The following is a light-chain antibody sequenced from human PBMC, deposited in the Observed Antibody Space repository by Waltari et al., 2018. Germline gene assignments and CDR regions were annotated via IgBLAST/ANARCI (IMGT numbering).Light chain of an antibody. J-gene: IGLJ2*01. V-gene: IGLV2-14*01. CDR1: SSDVGGYNY. CDR2: EVS. CDR3: SSYTSSSTLV. Sequence: QSALTQPASVSGSPGQSITISCTGTSSDVGGYNYVSWYQQHPGKAPKLMIYEVSNRPSGVSNRFSGSKSGNPASLTLSGLQAEDEADYYCSSYTSSSTLVFGGGTKLTVL.